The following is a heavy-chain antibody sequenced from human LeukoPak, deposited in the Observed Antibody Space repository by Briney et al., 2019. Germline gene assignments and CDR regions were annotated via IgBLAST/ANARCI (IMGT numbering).Heavy chain of an antibody. CDR3: AKVGPIVVVPAAMYYFDY. CDR2: IRHDSSNE. J-gene: IGHJ4*02. D-gene: IGHD2-2*01. Sequence: PGGSLRLSCAASGFTLNNYGMHWVRQAPGKGLDWVAFIRHDSSNEHYADSVKGRFAISRDNSKNTLFLQMNSLRAEDTAVYYCAKVGPIVVVPAAMYYFDYWGQGTLVTVSS. V-gene: IGHV3-30*02. CDR1: GFTLNNYG.